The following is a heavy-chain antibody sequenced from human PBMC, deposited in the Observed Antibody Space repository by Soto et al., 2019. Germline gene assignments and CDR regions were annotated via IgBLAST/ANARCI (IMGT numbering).Heavy chain of an antibody. CDR2: INPNSGGT. CDR3: ARELAPYYGSNSLSLHY. CDR1: GYTFTGYY. V-gene: IGHV1-2*04. J-gene: IGHJ4*02. D-gene: IGHD4-17*01. Sequence: GASVKVSCKASGYTFTGYYIHWVRQAPGQGLEWMGWINPNSGGTNYPQKFPGWVTMTRDTSISTAYMELSRLRSDDTAVYYGARELAPYYGSNSLSLHYGRQGTLVPVSS.